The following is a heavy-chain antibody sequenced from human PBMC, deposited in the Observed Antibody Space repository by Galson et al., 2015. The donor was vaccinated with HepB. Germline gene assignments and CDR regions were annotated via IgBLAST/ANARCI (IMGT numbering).Heavy chain of an antibody. J-gene: IGHJ6*03. D-gene: IGHD6-13*01. Sequence: SLRLSCAASGFTFSSYAMSWVRQAPRKGLEWVSAISGSGGSTYYADSVKGRFTISRDNSKNTLYLQMNSLRAEDTAVYYCAKRTGIAAGGGYYYYMDVWGKGTTVTVSS. CDR3: AKRTGIAAGGGYYYYMDV. V-gene: IGHV3-23*01. CDR2: ISGSGGST. CDR1: GFTFSSYA.